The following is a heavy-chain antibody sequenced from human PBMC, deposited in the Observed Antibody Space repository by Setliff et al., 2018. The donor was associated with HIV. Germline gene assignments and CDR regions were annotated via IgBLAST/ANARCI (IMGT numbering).Heavy chain of an antibody. CDR3: ATLSPTRQYSSSWYHFDY. CDR1: GYTFTSYY. Sequence: ASVKVSCKASGYTFTSYYMHWVRQAPGQGLEWMGIINPSGGSTSYAQKFQGRVTMTRDTSTSTVYMELSSLRSEDTAVYYCATLSPTRQYSSSWYHFDYWGQGTLVTV. J-gene: IGHJ4*02. D-gene: IGHD6-13*01. CDR2: INPSGGST. V-gene: IGHV1-46*01.